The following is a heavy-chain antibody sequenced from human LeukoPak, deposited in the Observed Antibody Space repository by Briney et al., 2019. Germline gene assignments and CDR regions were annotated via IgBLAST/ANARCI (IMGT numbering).Heavy chain of an antibody. CDR3: AREVGTPQAFDI. D-gene: IGHD1-26*01. J-gene: IGHJ3*02. CDR1: RFTFSNYG. V-gene: IGHV3-48*01. Sequence: PGGSLSLSCAAPRFTFSNYGVNWVRQAPGKGLEWVSYINSRSSTIYYADSVRGRFTISRDNAKNSLYLQMNSLKAEDTAIYYCAREVGTPQAFDIWGQGTMVTVSS. CDR2: INSRSSTI.